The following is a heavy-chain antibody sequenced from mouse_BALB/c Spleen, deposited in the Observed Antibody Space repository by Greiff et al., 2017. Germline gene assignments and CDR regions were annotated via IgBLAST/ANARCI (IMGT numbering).Heavy chain of an antibody. CDR1: GFTFSSYY. V-gene: IGHV5-6-2*01. J-gene: IGHJ3*01. Sequence: EVMLVESGGGLVKLGGSLKLSCAASGFTFSSYYMSWVRQTPEKRLELVAAINSNGGSTYYPDTVKGRFTISRDNAKNTLYLQMSSLKSEDTALYYCARQGYGSSSAWFAYWGQGTLVTVSA. CDR2: INSNGGST. D-gene: IGHD1-1*01. CDR3: ARQGYGSSSAWFAY.